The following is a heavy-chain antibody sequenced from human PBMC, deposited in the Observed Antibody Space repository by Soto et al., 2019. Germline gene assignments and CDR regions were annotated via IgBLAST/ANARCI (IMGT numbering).Heavy chain of an antibody. V-gene: IGHV1-18*01. CDR3: ARSSSWFNWFDP. Sequence: GASVKVSCKASGYTFTSYGISWVRQAPGQRLEWMGWINAYNGNTKYSQKFQGRVTITTDTSTSTAYMELSSLRSEDTAVYYCARSSSWFNWFDPWGQGTLVTVSS. CDR1: GYTFTSYG. CDR2: INAYNGNT. J-gene: IGHJ5*02. D-gene: IGHD6-13*01.